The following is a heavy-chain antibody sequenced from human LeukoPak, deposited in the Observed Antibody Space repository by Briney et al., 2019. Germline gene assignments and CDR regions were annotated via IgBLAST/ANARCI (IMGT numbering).Heavy chain of an antibody. D-gene: IGHD6-13*01. V-gene: IGHV1-3*01. CDR1: GYTFTSYA. CDR3: ATADKFSNWYVFDY. CDR2: INVGNGNI. J-gene: IGHJ4*02. Sequence: ASVKVSCTTSGYTFTSYAMHWVRQAPGQRLEWMGWINVGNGNIKYSQKFQGRVTITRDTSASTAYMELSSLRSEDTAVYYCATADKFSNWYVFDYWGQGTLVTVSS.